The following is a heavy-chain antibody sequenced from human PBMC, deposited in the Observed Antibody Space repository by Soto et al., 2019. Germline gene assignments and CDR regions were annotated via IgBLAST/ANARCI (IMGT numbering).Heavy chain of an antibody. V-gene: IGHV4-34*01. CDR2: INHSGST. CDR3: GRGGAVAQTFYYYGMDV. D-gene: IGHD6-19*01. J-gene: IGHJ6*02. Sequence: PSETLSLTCAVYGGSFSGYYWSWIRQPPGKGLEWIGEINHSGSTNYNPSLKSRVTISVDTSKNQFSLKLSSVTAADTAVYYCGRGGAVAQTFYYYGMDVGGQGTRVTVSS. CDR1: GGSFSGYY.